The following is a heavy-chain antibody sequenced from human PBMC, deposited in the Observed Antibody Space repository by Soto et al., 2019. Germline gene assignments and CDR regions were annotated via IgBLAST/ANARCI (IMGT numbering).Heavy chain of an antibody. CDR1: GGTFNSYA. J-gene: IGHJ5*02. V-gene: IGHV1-69*06. D-gene: IGHD3-10*01. CDR2: IMTLFGPA. Sequence: QVQLVQPGAEVKKPGSSVNVSCKASGGTFNSYAINWVLQAPAQALEWMGGIMTLFGPANYAQKFQGRVENTAHKSTSTTYMELSSLKTEVTAIYSCARDFYVSGTSQFDPWGPGTLLIIYS. CDR3: ARDFYVSGTSQFDP.